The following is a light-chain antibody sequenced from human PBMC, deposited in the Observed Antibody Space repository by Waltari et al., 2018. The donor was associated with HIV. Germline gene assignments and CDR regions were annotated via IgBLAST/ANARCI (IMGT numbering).Light chain of an antibody. V-gene: IGLV1-44*01. J-gene: IGLJ3*02. CDR1: SSNIGSNA. Sequence: QSVLTQPPSASGTPGQRVTISCSGSSSNIGSNAVHWYQQVPVTSPKLLIYSDNQRPSGVPDRFSGSKSGTSASLAISGLQSEDEANYYCAAWDDSLNGPLFGGGTKLTVL. CDR3: AAWDDSLNGPL. CDR2: SDN.